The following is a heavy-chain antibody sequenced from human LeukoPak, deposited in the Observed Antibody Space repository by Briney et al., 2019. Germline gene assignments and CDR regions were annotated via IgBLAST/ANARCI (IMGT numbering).Heavy chain of an antibody. V-gene: IGHV4-39*07. CDR2: IYYSGST. J-gene: IGHJ3*02. CDR1: GGSISSSSYY. Sequence: PSETLSLTCTVSGGSISSSSYYWGWIRQPPGKGLEWIGSIYYSGSTYYNPSLKSRVTISVDTSKNQFSLKLSSVTAADTAVYYCARIQLLNPHNNDAFDIWGQGTMVTVSS. D-gene: IGHD5-18*01. CDR3: ARIQLLNPHNNDAFDI.